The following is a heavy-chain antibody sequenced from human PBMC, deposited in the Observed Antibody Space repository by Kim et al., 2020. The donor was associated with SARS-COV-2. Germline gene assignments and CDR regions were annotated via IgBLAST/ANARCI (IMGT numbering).Heavy chain of an antibody. D-gene: IGHD2-2*01. CDR1: GGTFSNHA. Sequence: SVKVSCKASGGTFSNHAFTWVRQAPGRGLEYMGGIIPIFGTAKYAQNFQGRVTITADESKSTAYMELNSLRSEDTAVYYCARGGPGYCTSSSCRGRMDVWHQGTTVIGSS. CDR3: ARGGPGYCTSSSCRGRMDV. CDR2: IIPIFGTA. J-gene: IGHJ6*02. V-gene: IGHV1-69*13.